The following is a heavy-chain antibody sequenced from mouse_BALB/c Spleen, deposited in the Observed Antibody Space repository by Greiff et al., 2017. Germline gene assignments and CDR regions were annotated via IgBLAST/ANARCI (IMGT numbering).Heavy chain of an antibody. CDR1: GFTFSSYA. CDR2: ISSGGST. CDR3: ARLYYDYDGGFAY. D-gene: IGHD2-4*01. J-gene: IGHJ3*01. Sequence: EVKVVESGGGLVKPGGSLKLSCAASGFTFSSYAMSWVRQTPEKRLEWVASISSGGSTYYPDSVKGRFTISRDNARNILYLQMSSLRSEDTAMYYCARLYYDYDGGFAYWGQGTLVTVSA. V-gene: IGHV5-6-5*01.